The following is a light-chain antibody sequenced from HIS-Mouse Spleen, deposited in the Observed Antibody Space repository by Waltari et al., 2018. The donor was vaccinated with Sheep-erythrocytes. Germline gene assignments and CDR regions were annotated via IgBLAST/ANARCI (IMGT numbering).Light chain of an antibody. J-gene: IGLJ3*02. Sequence: QSVLTQPRPVSGSPGQSVTIPCTGTSSDVGGYNYVPWYQQHPGKAPKLMIYDVSKRPSGVPDRFSGSKSGNTASLTISGLQAEDEADYYCCSYAGSYTWVFGGGTKLTVL. V-gene: IGLV2-11*01. CDR1: SSDVGGYNY. CDR2: DVS. CDR3: CSYAGSYTWV.